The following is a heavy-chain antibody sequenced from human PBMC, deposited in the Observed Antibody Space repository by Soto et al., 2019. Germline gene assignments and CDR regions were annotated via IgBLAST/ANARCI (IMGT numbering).Heavy chain of an antibody. D-gene: IGHD2-2*01. CDR3: VSFLGYCSSTSCSEYYYYYRMDV. V-gene: IGHV4-39*01. CDR2: IYYSGST. CDR1: GGSISSSSYY. J-gene: IGHJ6*02. Sequence: SETLSLTCTVSGGSISSSSYYWGWIRQPPGKGLEWFGRIYYSGSTYYNPSLKSRVTISVDTSKNQLSLKLSSVTAADTAVYYCVSFLGYCSSTSCSEYYYYYRMDVWGQGTPVTVSS.